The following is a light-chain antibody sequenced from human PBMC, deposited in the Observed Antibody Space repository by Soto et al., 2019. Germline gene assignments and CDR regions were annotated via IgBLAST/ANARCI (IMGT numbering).Light chain of an antibody. J-gene: IGLJ1*01. CDR1: SSDVGGYNY. CDR2: DVS. CDR3: CSYAGSYTYV. Sequence: QSALTQPRSVSGSPGQSVTISCTGTSSDVGGYNYVSWYQQHPGKAPKVMICDVSKRPSGVPDRFSGSKSGNTVSLTISGLQAEDEADYYCCSYAGSYTYVFGTGTKLTVL. V-gene: IGLV2-11*01.